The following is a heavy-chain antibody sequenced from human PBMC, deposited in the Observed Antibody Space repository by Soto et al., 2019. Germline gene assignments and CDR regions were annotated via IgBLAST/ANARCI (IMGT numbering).Heavy chain of an antibody. D-gene: IGHD3-22*01. CDR1: GGTFSSYA. CDR2: IIPIFGTA. Sequence: SVKVSCKASGGTFSSYAISWVRQAPGQGLEWMGGIIPIFGTANYAQKFQGRVTITADESTSTAYMELSSLRSEDTAVYYCATTATYYDSKVNPPDAFDIWGQGTMVT. V-gene: IGHV1-69*13. J-gene: IGHJ3*02. CDR3: ATTATYYDSKVNPPDAFDI.